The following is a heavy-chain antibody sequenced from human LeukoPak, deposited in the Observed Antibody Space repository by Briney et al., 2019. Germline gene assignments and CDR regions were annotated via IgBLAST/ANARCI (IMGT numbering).Heavy chain of an antibody. V-gene: IGHV4-59*01. D-gene: IGHD5-18*01. Sequence: SETLSLTCTVSGGSISSYYWSWIRQPPGKGLEWIGYIYYSGSANYNPSLKSRVTISVDTSKNQFSLKLSSVTAADTAVYYCARESYGYFDYWGQGTLVTVSS. CDR1: GGSISSYY. J-gene: IGHJ4*02. CDR3: ARESYGYFDY. CDR2: IYYSGSA.